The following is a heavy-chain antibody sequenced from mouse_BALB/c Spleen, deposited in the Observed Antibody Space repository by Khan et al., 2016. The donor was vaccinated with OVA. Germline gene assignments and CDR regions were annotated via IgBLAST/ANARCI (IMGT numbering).Heavy chain of an antibody. CDR2: ISTYYGNT. CDR1: GYTFADSG. D-gene: IGHD2-3*01. Sequence: QVQLQQPGPEPVRPGASVKISCKGSGYTFADSGMHWVRQSHAKSLEWIGVISTYYGNTKYNQKFEGRATMTVDKSTSTAYLEIDRVTYEDSAVYFCASDGVSEFTYWGQGTLVTVSA. CDR3: ASDGVSEFTY. J-gene: IGHJ3*01. V-gene: IGHV1S137*01.